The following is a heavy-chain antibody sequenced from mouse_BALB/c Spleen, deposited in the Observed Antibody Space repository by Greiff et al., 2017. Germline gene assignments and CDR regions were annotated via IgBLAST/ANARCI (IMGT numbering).Heavy chain of an antibody. CDR2: ISSGSSTI. J-gene: IGHJ1*01. CDR3: ARSNWDGYFEV. CDR1: GFTFSSFG. D-gene: IGHD4-1*01. Sequence: EVKLVESGGGLVQPGGSRKLSCAASGFTFSSFGMHWVRQAPEKGLEWVAYISSGSSTIYYADTVKGRFTISRDNPKNTLFLQMTSLRSEDTAMYYCARSNWDGYFEVWGAGTTVTVSS. V-gene: IGHV5-17*02.